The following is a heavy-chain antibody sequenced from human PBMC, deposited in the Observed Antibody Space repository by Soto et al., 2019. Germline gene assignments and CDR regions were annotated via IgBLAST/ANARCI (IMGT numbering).Heavy chain of an antibody. D-gene: IGHD2-8*01. CDR1: GYTFTRYG. CDR2: VSASNGNT. Sequence: ASVKVSCKASGYTFTRYGFSWVRQAPGQGLEWMGWVSASNGNTRYAHKLKGRGTMTTDTATSTAYMEMRSLRSDDTATYYCARDSVRYCRDGVCYQGYYYIAMDVWGQGTTVTVSS. J-gene: IGHJ6*02. V-gene: IGHV1-18*01. CDR3: ARDSVRYCRDGVCYQGYYYIAMDV.